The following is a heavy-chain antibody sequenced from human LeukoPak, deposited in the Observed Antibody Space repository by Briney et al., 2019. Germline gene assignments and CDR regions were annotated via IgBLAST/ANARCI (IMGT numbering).Heavy chain of an antibody. CDR1: GFTFTGFY. CDR3: ARVLAYYDSGTYPRARPFDI. CDR2: INPNSGGT. J-gene: IGHJ3*02. D-gene: IGHD3-10*01. V-gene: IGHV1-2*02. Sequence: ASVKVSCKASGFTFTGFYMHWARQAPGQGLEWMGWINPNSGGTNYAQKFQGRVIMTRDTSISTAYLELSRLRSDDTAVYYCARVLAYYDSGTYPRARPFDIWGQGTMVTVSS.